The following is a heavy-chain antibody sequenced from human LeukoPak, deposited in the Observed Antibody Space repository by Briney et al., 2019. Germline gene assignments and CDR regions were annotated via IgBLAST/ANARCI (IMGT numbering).Heavy chain of an antibody. D-gene: IGHD3-22*01. CDR3: ARGYHSSALGFDY. CDR1: GGSISSYY. CDR2: INYSGST. Sequence: SETLSLTCTVPGGSISSYYWSWIRQPPGKGLEWIGYINYSGSTNYNPSLKSRVTILVDTSKNQFSLKLNSVTAADTAVYYCARGYHSSALGFDYWGQGTLVTVSS. J-gene: IGHJ4*02. V-gene: IGHV4-59*01.